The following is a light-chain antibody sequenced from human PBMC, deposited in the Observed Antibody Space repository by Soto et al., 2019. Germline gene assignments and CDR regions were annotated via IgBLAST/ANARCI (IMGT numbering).Light chain of an antibody. CDR2: GAS. CDR1: QSVSNNY. J-gene: IGKJ1*01. Sequence: EIVLTQYPGIQSLSPGERATLSCRASQSVSNNYLAWYQQKPGQAPRLLIYGASNRATGIPDRFSGSGSGTDFTLTISRMQPEDFAVYDCQQYGSSGTFGQGTKVDIK. V-gene: IGKV3-20*01. CDR3: QQYGSSGT.